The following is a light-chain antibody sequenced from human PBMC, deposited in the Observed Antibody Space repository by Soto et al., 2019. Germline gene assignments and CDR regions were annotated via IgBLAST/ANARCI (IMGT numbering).Light chain of an antibody. V-gene: IGLV2-14*01. CDR3: NSYTSSSTYV. CDR2: DVS. Sequence: TRLGYVSGSRWPPFPIYCTGTSSDVGGYNYVSWYQQHPGKAPKLMIYDVSNRPSGVSNRFSGSKSGNTASLTISGLQAEDEADYYCNSYTSSSTYVFGTGTKSPS. CDR1: SSDVGGYNY. J-gene: IGLJ1*01.